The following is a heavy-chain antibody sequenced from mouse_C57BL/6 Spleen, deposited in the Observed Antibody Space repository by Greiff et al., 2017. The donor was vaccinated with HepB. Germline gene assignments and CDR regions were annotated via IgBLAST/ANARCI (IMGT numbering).Heavy chain of an antibody. J-gene: IGHJ4*01. CDR2: MWIGGST. CDR1: GFSLTSYG. CDR3: AKNGSYSNYVEGAMDY. V-gene: IGHV2-5*01. Sequence: VQLQQSGPGLVPPSQSLSITCAVSGFSLTSYGVHWVRQSPGKGLEWLGVMWIGGSTDYNAAFMFRLSIPKDNSKSQVFFKMNSLQADDTAIYYCAKNGSYSNYVEGAMDYWGQGTSVTVS. D-gene: IGHD2-5*01.